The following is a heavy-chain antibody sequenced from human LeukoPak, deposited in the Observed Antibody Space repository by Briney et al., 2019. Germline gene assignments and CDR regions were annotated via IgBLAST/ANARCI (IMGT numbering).Heavy chain of an antibody. J-gene: IGHJ4*02. CDR3: ARGLRSTYSYYFDY. CDR2: INYSGNT. V-gene: IGHV4-39*07. Sequence: SETLSLTCTVSGGSISSSSYYWGWIRQPPGKGLEWIGSINYSGNTYYNPSLKSRVTISVDTSKNQFSLKLSSVTAADTAVYYCARGLRSTYSYYFDYWGQGTLVTVSS. D-gene: IGHD6-13*01. CDR1: GGSISSSSYY.